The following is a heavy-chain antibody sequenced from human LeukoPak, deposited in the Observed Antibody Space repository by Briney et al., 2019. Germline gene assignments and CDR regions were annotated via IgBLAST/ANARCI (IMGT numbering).Heavy chain of an antibody. V-gene: IGHV3-11*01. J-gene: IGHJ5*02. D-gene: IGHD3-10*01. CDR3: ARGTYYSGSGPGNWFDP. CDR1: GFSVSDYY. CDR2: ITRKDAI. Sequence: GGSLRLSCTASGFSVSDYYMNWIRQSPGKGLEWVSHITRKDAIEYADSVRGRSTISRDNANNLLYLQMDSLRPEDTAVYYCARGTYYSGSGPGNWFDPWGHGTLVTVSS.